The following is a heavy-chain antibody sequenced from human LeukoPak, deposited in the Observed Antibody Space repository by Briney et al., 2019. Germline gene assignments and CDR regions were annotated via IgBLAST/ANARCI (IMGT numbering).Heavy chain of an antibody. Sequence: ASVKVSCKASGYTFTGYYMHWVRQAPGQGLEWMGWINPNSGGTNYAQKFQGRVTMTRDTSISTAYMELSRLRSDDTAVYYCARAQYYYDSSGYYYLSDYWGQGTLVTVSS. CDR1: GYTFTGYY. J-gene: IGHJ4*02. V-gene: IGHV1-2*02. CDR3: ARAQYYYDSSGYYYLSDY. D-gene: IGHD3-22*01. CDR2: INPNSGGT.